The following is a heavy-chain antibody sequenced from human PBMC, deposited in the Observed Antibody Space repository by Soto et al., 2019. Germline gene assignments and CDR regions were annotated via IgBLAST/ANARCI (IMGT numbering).Heavy chain of an antibody. D-gene: IGHD6-25*01. CDR2: MYYSGTT. CDR3: AVVDSTGNWFDP. CDR1: GGSISSSDFY. J-gene: IGHJ5*02. Sequence: SETLSLTCTVSGGSISSSDFYRGWLRQTPGKGLEFIGSMYYSGTTYYNPSLKSRVTISVDTSKNQFTLKLISVTAADAAVYYCAVVDSTGNWFDPWGEGALVTVSS. V-gene: IGHV4-39*01.